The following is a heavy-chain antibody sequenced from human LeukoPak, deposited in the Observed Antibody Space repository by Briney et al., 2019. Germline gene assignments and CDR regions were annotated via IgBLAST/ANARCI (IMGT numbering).Heavy chain of an antibody. D-gene: IGHD4/OR15-4a*01. J-gene: IGHJ4*02. CDR1: GFTFSSYG. CDR3: AGRAGAYSHPYDY. Sequence: GGSLRLSCAASGFTFSSYGMSWVRQAPGKGLEWVSGISGSGESTHYADSVKGRFTISRDNSKNTLYLQMNSLRAEDTAVYYCAGRAGAYSHPYDYWGQGTLVTVSS. CDR2: ISGSGEST. V-gene: IGHV3-23*01.